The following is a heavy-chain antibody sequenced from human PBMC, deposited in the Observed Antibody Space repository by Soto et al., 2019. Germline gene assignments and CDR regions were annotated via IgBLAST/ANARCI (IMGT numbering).Heavy chain of an antibody. D-gene: IGHD2-2*01. J-gene: IGHJ6*02. CDR3: ARERIVVVPADSMDV. Sequence: GASVKVSCKASGYTFTGYYMHWVRQAPGQGLEWMGWINPNSGGTNYAQKFQGRVTMTRDTSISTAYMELSRLRSDDTAVYYCARERIVVVPADSMDVWGQGTTVTVSS. V-gene: IGHV1-2*02. CDR2: INPNSGGT. CDR1: GYTFTGYY.